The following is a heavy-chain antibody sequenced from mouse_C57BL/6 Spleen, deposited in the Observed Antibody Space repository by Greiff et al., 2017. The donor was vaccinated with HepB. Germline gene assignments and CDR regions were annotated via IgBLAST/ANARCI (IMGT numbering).Heavy chain of an antibody. CDR2: ISSGSSTI. CDR3: ARATTVVPFDY. CDR1: GFTFSDYG. V-gene: IGHV5-17*01. D-gene: IGHD1-1*01. Sequence: EVQLKESGGGLVKPGGSLKLSCAASGFTFSDYGMHWVRQAPEKGLEWVAYISSGSSTIYYADTVKGRFTISRDNAKNTLFLQMTSLRSEDTAMYYCARATTVVPFDYWGQGTTLTVSS. J-gene: IGHJ2*01.